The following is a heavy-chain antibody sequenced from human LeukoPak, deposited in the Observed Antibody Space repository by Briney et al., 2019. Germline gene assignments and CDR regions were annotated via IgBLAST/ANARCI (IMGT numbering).Heavy chain of an antibody. CDR1: GGTFSSYA. CDR3: ASSGWYGDVFQH. V-gene: IGHV1-69*13. D-gene: IGHD6-19*01. Sequence: SVKVSCKASGGTFSSYAISWVRQAPGQGLEWMGGIIPIFGTANYAQKFQGRATITADESTSTAYMELSSPRSEDTAVYYCASSGWYGDVFQHWGQGTLVTVSS. J-gene: IGHJ1*01. CDR2: IIPIFGTA.